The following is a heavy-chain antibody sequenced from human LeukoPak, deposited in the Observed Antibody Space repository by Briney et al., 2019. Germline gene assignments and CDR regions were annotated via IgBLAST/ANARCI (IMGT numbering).Heavy chain of an antibody. V-gene: IGHV3-30*18. J-gene: IGHJ4*02. CDR2: ISYDGSNK. CDR3: AKEGSNGDFDY. CDR1: GFTFSSYD. D-gene: IGHD1-26*01. Sequence: GGSLRLSCAASGFTFSSYDMHWVRQAPGKGLEWVTVISYDGSNKYYGDSVKGRFTFSRDNSKNTLYLKMNSLRAEDTAVYYCAKEGSNGDFDYWGQGTLVTVSS.